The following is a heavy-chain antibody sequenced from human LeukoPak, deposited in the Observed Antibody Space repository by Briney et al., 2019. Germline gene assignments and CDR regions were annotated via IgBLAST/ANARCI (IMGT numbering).Heavy chain of an antibody. CDR1: GFTLSSNS. D-gene: IGHD4/OR15-4a*01. J-gene: IGHJ4*02. Sequence: GGSLRLSCTVSGFTLSSNSMSWVRQAPGKGLEWVSFIYSDNTQYSTSVKGRFTISRDNSKNTLYLQMNSLRAEDTAVYYCARRAGAYSHPYDYWGQGTLVTVSS. CDR3: ARRAGAYSHPYDY. CDR2: IYSDNT. V-gene: IGHV3-53*01.